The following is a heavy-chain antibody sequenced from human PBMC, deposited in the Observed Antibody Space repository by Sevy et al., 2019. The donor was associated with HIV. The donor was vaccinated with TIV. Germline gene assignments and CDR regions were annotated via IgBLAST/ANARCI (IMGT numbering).Heavy chain of an antibody. J-gene: IGHJ6*02. CDR3: AKDHYDYRTGYYVYYGMDV. CDR1: GFRFSDYG. Sequence: GGSLRLSCAAPGFRFSDYGMHWVRQAPGKGLEWVSLIRFDGSMKYIADSVKGRFTISRDKVKDTLYLQMNSLRPEDTAVYYCAKDHYDYRTGYYVYYGMDVWGQGTTVTVSS. D-gene: IGHD3-3*01. CDR2: IRFDGSMK. V-gene: IGHV3-30*02.